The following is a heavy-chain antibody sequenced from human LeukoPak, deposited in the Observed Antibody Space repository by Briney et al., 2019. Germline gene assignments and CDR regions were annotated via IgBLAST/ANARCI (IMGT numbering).Heavy chain of an antibody. CDR2: LYSGGDT. V-gene: IGHV3-66*02. D-gene: IGHD2/OR15-2a*01. J-gene: IGHJ6*03. Sequence: GGSLRLSCAASGFSVSDSYMSWVRQAPGKGLEWVSILYSGGDTYYSASVWGRFTISRDNSKNTLYLQMNTLSAADTAVYFCARGENYYFHMDVWGKGATVTVSS. CDR3: ARGENYYFHMDV. CDR1: GFSVSDSY.